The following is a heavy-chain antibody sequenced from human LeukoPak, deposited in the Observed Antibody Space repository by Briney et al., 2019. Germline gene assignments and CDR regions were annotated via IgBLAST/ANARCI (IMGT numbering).Heavy chain of an antibody. CDR1: GYTFTGYY. V-gene: IGHV1-2*06. Sequence: ASVKVSCKASGYTFTGYYMHWVRQAPGQGLEWMGRINPNSGGTNYAQKFQGRVTMTRDTSISTAYMELSRLRSDDTAVYYCARVSSGWYYSDYWGQGTLVTVSS. J-gene: IGHJ4*02. CDR3: ARVSSGWYYSDY. CDR2: INPNSGGT. D-gene: IGHD6-19*01.